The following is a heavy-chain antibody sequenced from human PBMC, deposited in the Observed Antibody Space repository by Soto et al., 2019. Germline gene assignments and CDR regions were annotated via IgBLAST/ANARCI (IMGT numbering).Heavy chain of an antibody. D-gene: IGHD2-21*01. Sequence: QVQVVQSGAEVQKTASSVKVSCKPSGGTFNTYTVNWVRLAPGHGLEWMGRFIPILDMANYAQKFQDRVTISADRSTFTAYMELNSLTSDDTAVYYCAITYCRDNSCPRDFDFWGPGTRVTVSS. J-gene: IGHJ4*02. CDR3: AITYCRDNSCPRDFDF. V-gene: IGHV1-69*02. CDR1: GGTFNTYT. CDR2: FIPILDMA.